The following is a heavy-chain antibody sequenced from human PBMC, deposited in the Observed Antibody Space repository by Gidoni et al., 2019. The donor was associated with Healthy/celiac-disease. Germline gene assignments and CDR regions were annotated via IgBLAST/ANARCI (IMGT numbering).Heavy chain of an antibody. V-gene: IGHV1-8*01. J-gene: IGHJ2*01. CDR1: GYTFTSYD. D-gene: IGHD6-19*01. CDR3: ASLWVAGTSFEL. Sequence: QVQLVQSGAEVKKPGASVKVSCKASGYTFTSYDINWVRQATGQGLGWMGWMNPNSGNTGYAQKFQGRVTMTRNTAISTAYRELSSLRSEDTAVYYCASLWVAGTSFELWGRGTLVTVSS. CDR2: MNPNSGNT.